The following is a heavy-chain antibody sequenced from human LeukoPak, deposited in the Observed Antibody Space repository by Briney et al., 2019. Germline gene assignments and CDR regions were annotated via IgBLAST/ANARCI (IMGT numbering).Heavy chain of an antibody. CDR2: IKRDGSEE. D-gene: IGHD1-1*01. V-gene: IGHV3-7*01. J-gene: IGHJ4*02. CDR1: GFTFSRYW. CDR3: ARGHLEY. Sequence: GGSLRLSCAASGFTFSRYWMSWVRQAPGKGLEWVANIKRDGSEEYYLDSVKGRFTISRDNAKNSLNSLRAEDTAVYYCARGHLEYRGQGTRATVSS.